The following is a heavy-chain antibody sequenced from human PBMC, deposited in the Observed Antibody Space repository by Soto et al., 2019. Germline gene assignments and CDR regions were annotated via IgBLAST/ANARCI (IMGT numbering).Heavy chain of an antibody. CDR3: ARAAGDSSSLSDYYYGMDV. CDR1: GGSFSSGGYY. J-gene: IGHJ6*02. V-gene: IGHV4-31*03. CDR2: IYYSGST. Sequence: SETLSLTCTVSGGSFSSGGYYWSWIRQHPGKGLEWIGYIYYSGSTYYRPSLKSRGTISVDTSKKQFSLKLSSVTAADTAGYYCARAAGDSSSLSDYYYGMDVWGQGTTVTVSS. D-gene: IGHD6-6*01.